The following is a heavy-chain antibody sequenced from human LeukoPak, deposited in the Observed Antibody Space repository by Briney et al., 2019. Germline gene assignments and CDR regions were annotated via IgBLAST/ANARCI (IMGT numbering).Heavy chain of an antibody. Sequence: SETLSLTCTVSGGSISSSNYYWGWIRQPPGKGLEWIGIIYYTGSTFYNPSLKSRVTISADTSMRQFSLKLRSVTAADTAVFYCARLRKPAAGTWVFDTSGYYFDFWGQGTLVTVSS. D-gene: IGHD6-13*01. V-gene: IGHV4-39*01. J-gene: IGHJ4*02. CDR2: IYYTGST. CDR3: ARLRKPAAGTWVFDTSGYYFDF. CDR1: GGSISSSNYY.